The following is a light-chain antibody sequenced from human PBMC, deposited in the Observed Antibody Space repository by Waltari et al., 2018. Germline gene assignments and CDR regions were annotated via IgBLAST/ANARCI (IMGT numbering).Light chain of an antibody. Sequence: DFVMTQSPASLALSLGERATIHCKTSPTVLYNSNNRNYLTWDQQKPGQPPKLRFYWASTRECGVPDRFSASGSGTDFTLTISRLQPEDVAIYYCQQYYSSPYTFGQGTRLEIK. CDR3: QQYYSSPYT. V-gene: IGKV4-1*01. J-gene: IGKJ2*01. CDR2: WAS. CDR1: PTVLYNSNNRNY.